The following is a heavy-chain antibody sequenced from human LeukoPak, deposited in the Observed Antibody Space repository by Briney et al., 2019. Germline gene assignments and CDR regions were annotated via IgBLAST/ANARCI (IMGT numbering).Heavy chain of an antibody. Sequence: GGSLRLSCAASGFTFSAYEMNWVRQAPGKGLEWVSYIGSSGSTVYYADSVKGRFTISRDNAKNSLYMQMNSLRAEDTALYYCARVGSAQYYYYYYMDVWGKGTTVTVSS. CDR1: GFTFSAYE. CDR2: IGSSGSTV. D-gene: IGHD6-13*01. V-gene: IGHV3-48*03. CDR3: ARVGSAQYYYYYYMDV. J-gene: IGHJ6*03.